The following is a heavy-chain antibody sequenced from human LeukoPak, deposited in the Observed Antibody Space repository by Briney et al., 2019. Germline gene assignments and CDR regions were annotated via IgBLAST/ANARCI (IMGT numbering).Heavy chain of an antibody. CDR1: GGSISSGGYY. CDR2: IYYSGST. V-gene: IGHV4-31*03. J-gene: IGHJ2*01. Sequence: SQTLSLTCTVSGGSISSGGYYWSWIRQHPGKGLEWIAYIYYSGSTYYNPSLKSRVTISVDTSKNQFSLKLSSVTAADTAVYYGARVPLSPRDDYGDDYLYFDLWGRGALCTVSS. CDR3: ARVPLSPRDDYGDDYLYFDL. D-gene: IGHD4-17*01.